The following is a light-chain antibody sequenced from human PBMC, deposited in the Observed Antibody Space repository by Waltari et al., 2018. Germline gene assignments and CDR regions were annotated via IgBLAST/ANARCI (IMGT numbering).Light chain of an antibody. CDR3: CSFRGGDSFV. J-gene: IGLJ1*01. CDR1: TSDIGAYYY. Sequence: QSVLTQPPSASGTPGPSVTISCSGTTSDIGAYYYVSWYPQFPGKAPKLMFYAVTKRPSGVSSRFSGSKSGNTASLTISGLQAEDEGDYYCCSFRGGDSFVFGTGTRVTVV. CDR2: AVT. V-gene: IGLV2-14*03.